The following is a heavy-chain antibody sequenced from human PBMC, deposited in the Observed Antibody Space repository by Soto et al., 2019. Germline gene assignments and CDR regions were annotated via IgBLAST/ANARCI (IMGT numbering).Heavy chain of an antibody. Sequence: QGQLVQSGAEVKQPGASVKVSCKASGYSFSTYGISWVRQAPGQGLEWMGWISGYNGDTNYAQKFQRIVTMTIDTSTTTAYLELRRLTYADTAVYFCAKNGHPPYYYYGMDVLGQGTTVTVSS. CDR3: AKNGHPPYYYYGMDV. D-gene: IGHD2-8*01. V-gene: IGHV1-18*01. CDR1: GYSFSTYG. CDR2: ISGYNGDT. J-gene: IGHJ6*02.